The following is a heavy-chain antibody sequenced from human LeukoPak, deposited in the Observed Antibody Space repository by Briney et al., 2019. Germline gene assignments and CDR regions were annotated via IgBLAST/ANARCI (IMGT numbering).Heavy chain of an antibody. Sequence: GGSLRLSCAASGFTFSSYWMSWVRQAPGKGLEWVANIKQDGSEKYYVDSVKGRFTISRDNAKNSLYLQMNSLRAEDTAVYYCARARESDSGYDYRWFDPWGQGTLVTVSS. CDR2: IKQDGSEK. D-gene: IGHD5-12*01. J-gene: IGHJ5*02. V-gene: IGHV3-7*01. CDR3: ARARESDSGYDYRWFDP. CDR1: GFTFSSYW.